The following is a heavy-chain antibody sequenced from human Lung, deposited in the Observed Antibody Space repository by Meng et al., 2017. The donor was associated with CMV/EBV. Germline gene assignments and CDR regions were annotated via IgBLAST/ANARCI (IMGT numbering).Heavy chain of an antibody. J-gene: IGHJ6*02. CDR1: GFTFSSYS. Sequence: GGSXRLSCAASGFTFSSYSMNWVRQAPGKGLELVSYSSSSSSTIYYADSVKGRFTISRDNAKNSLYLQMNSLSAEDTAVYYCARGSPHWNYPPDYYDMDVWXQGTXVTVSS. D-gene: IGHD1-7*01. V-gene: IGHV3-48*04. CDR2: SSSSSSTI. CDR3: ARGSPHWNYPPDYYDMDV.